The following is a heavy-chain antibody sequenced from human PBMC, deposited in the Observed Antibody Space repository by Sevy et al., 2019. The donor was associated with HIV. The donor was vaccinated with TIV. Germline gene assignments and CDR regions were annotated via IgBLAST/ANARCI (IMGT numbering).Heavy chain of an antibody. V-gene: IGHV4-59*01. Sequence: SETLSLTCTVSGGSSSSYYWSWIRQPPGKGLEWIGYIYYSGSTNYNPSLRSRVTISLDTTKNQFSLKLNSVTAADTGVYYCARGSHDLWSGSPPNYYYYMDVWGKGTTVTVSS. CDR1: GGSSSSYY. CDR2: IYYSGST. CDR3: ARGSHDLWSGSPPNYYYYMDV. D-gene: IGHD3-3*01. J-gene: IGHJ6*03.